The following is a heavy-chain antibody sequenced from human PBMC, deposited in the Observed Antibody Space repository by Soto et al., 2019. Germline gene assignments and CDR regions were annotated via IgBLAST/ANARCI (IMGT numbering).Heavy chain of an antibody. J-gene: IGHJ4*02. Sequence: EVHLVESGGGLVQPGRSLRLSWAASGFTFDDYDMHWVRQAPGQGLEWVAGISHNSGSGGYADSVKGRFTISRDNAQNSLYLLMNSLRPEDTALYYCAKVPRGYGDYFDSWGQGTLVTVSS. CDR3: AKVPRGYGDYFDS. V-gene: IGHV3-9*01. CDR1: GFTFDDYD. D-gene: IGHD4-17*01. CDR2: ISHNSGSG.